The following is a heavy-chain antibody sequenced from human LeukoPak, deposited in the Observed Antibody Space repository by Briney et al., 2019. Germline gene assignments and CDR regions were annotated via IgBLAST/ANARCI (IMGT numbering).Heavy chain of an antibody. CDR2: INPNSGGT. D-gene: IGHD2-2*02. J-gene: IGHJ3*02. Sequence: ASVKASCKASGYTFTSYYMHWVRQAPGQGLEWMGWINPNSGGTNYAQKFQGRVTMTRDTSISTAYMELSRLRSDDTAVYYCASESGVPAAIRKGLYAFDIWGQGTMVTVSS. CDR3: ASESGVPAAIRKGLYAFDI. CDR1: GYTFTSYY. V-gene: IGHV1-2*02.